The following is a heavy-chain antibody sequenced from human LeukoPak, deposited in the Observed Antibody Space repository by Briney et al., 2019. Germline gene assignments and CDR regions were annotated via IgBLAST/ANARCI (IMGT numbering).Heavy chain of an antibody. V-gene: IGHV4-61*02. CDR2: IYTSGST. D-gene: IGHD4-11*01. CDR3: ARDGHDYSNPHPNYYYYMDV. CDR1: GGSISSGSYY. J-gene: IGHJ6*03. Sequence: PSQTLSHTCSASGGSISSGSYYWSWIRQPAGKGLERIGRIYTSGSTNYNPSLKSRVTISVDTSKNQFSLKLSSVTAADTAVYYCARDGHDYSNPHPNYYYYMDVWGKGTTVTVSS.